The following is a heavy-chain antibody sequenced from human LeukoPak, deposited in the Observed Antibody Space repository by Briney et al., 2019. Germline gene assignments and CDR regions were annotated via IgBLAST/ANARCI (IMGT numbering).Heavy chain of an antibody. CDR1: GYSFTSYW. Sequence: GESLKISCKGSGYSFTSYWIGWVRQMPGKGLEWMGIIYPGDSDTRYSPSFQGQVTISADKSISTAYLQWSSLKASDTAMYYCARQPRPYGDYDHHYFDYWGQGTLVTVSS. J-gene: IGHJ4*02. CDR2: IYPGDSDT. V-gene: IGHV5-51*01. CDR3: ARQPRPYGDYDHHYFDY. D-gene: IGHD4-17*01.